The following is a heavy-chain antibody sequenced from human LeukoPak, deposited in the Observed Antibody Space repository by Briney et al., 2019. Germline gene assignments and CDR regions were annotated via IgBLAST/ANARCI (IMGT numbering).Heavy chain of an antibody. Sequence: SETLSLTCTVSGGSISSYYWSWIRQPPGKGLEWIGYVYYSGSTNYNPSLKSRVTISVDTSKNQFSLKLSSVTAADTAVYYCARGPNYDSSGYYSYYYYMDVWGKGTTVTISS. V-gene: IGHV4-59*01. CDR1: GGSISSYY. CDR3: ARGPNYDSSGYYSYYYYMDV. CDR2: VYYSGST. J-gene: IGHJ6*03. D-gene: IGHD3-22*01.